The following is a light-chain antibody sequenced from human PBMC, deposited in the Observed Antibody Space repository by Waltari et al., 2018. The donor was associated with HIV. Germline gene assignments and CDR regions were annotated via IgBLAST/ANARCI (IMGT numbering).Light chain of an antibody. V-gene: IGLV3-19*01. CDR3: SSRDSSGTHVL. CDR1: SLRKYY. Sequence: SSELTQDPSVSVALSQTVRITCQGDSLRKYYATWYQQKPRQAPLIVIYGKNNRLSGIPDRFSGSSSGDTASLTITGAQAEDEADYYCSSRDSSGTHVLFGGGTKLTVL. CDR2: GKN. J-gene: IGLJ2*01.